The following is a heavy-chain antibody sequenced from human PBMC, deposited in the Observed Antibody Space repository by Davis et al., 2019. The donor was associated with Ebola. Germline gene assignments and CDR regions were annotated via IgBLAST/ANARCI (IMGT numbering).Heavy chain of an antibody. D-gene: IGHD3-16*01. CDR3: ARDRRVSLGGGVYYYGMDV. CDR2: IWYDGSNK. CDR1: GFTFSSYG. Sequence: GESLKISCAASGFTFSSYGMHWVRQAPGQGLEWVAVIWYDGSNKYYADSVKGRFTISRDNSKNTLYLQMNSLRAEDTAVYYCARDRRVSLGGGVYYYGMDVWGQGTTVTVSS. J-gene: IGHJ6*02. V-gene: IGHV3-33*08.